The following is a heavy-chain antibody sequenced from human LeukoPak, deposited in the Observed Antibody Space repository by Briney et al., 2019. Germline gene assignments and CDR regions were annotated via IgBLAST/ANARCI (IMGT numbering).Heavy chain of an antibody. V-gene: IGHV3-21*01. CDR2: ISRSSSYI. Sequence: PGGSLRLSCAASGFTFSSYSMNWVRQAPGKGLEWVSSISRSSSYIYYADSVKGRFTISRDNAKNSLYLQMNGLRAEDTAVYYCARDDPASFWVQNAFDIWGQGTMVTVSS. D-gene: IGHD1-1*01. CDR3: ARDDPASFWVQNAFDI. CDR1: GFTFSSYS. J-gene: IGHJ3*02.